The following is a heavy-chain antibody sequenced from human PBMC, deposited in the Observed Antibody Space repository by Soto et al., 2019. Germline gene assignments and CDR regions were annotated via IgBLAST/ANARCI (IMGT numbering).Heavy chain of an antibody. CDR3: ATSWSTAMVTEWYFDL. Sequence: QVQLVESGGGVVQPGRSLRLSCAASGFTFSSYAMHWVRQAPGKGLEWVAVISYDGSNKYYADSVKGRFTISRDNSKNTLYLQMNSLRAEDTAVYYCATSWSTAMVTEWYFDLWGRGTLVTVSS. CDR1: GFTFSSYA. D-gene: IGHD5-18*01. CDR2: ISYDGSNK. J-gene: IGHJ2*01. V-gene: IGHV3-30-3*01.